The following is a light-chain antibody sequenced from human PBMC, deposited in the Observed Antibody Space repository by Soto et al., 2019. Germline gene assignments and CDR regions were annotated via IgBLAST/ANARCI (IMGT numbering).Light chain of an antibody. CDR3: QQYFEWPPRT. J-gene: IGKJ1*01. Sequence: EVVMTQSPATLSVSPGERATLSCRASETVATNLAWYQQKPGQAPRLLISGASTRAAGITDTFRGSGSGTEFTPPISSLRSADAAISYYQQYFEWPPRTFGQGTKVEI. CDR2: GAS. CDR1: ETVATN. V-gene: IGKV3-15*01.